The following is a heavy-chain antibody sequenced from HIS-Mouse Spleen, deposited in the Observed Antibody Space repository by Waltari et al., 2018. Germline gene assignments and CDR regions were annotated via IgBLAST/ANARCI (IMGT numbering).Heavy chain of an antibody. Sequence: QVQLQQWGAGLWKPSETLSLTCAVDGGSCSGHYWSWTRQPPGKGLEWIGEINHSGSTNYNPSLKSRVTISVDTSKNQFSLKLSSVTAADTAVYYCARGEQLDYYFDYWGQGTLVTVSS. V-gene: IGHV4-34*01. CDR2: INHSGST. CDR1: GGSCSGHY. J-gene: IGHJ4*02. D-gene: IGHD6-13*01. CDR3: ARGEQLDYYFDY.